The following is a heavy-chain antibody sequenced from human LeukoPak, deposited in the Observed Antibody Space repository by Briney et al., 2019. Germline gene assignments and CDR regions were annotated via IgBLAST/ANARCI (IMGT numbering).Heavy chain of an antibody. J-gene: IGHJ4*02. Sequence: GGSLRLSCAASGFTFSNYFMNWVRQAPGKGLEWVSAISSTSSYIYYADSVKGRFTIFRDNAKNSLYLQMNSLRAEDTAAYYCARGLCGGDCYSDWGQGTLVTVSS. CDR2: ISSTSSYI. CDR3: ARGLCGGDCYSD. D-gene: IGHD2-21*02. CDR1: GFTFSNYF. V-gene: IGHV3-21*01.